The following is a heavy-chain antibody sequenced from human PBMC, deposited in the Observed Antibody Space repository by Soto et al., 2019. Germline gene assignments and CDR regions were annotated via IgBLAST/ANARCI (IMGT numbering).Heavy chain of an antibody. J-gene: IGHJ3*02. Sequence: PGGSLRLSCAASGFTFSSYGMHWVRQAPGKGLEWVAVISHDGSNKYYADSVKGRFTISRDNSKNTLYLQMNSLRAEDTAVYYCAKLIFELDSNAFDIWGQGTMVTVSS. D-gene: IGHD1-26*01. CDR3: AKLIFELDSNAFDI. CDR2: ISHDGSNK. V-gene: IGHV3-30*18. CDR1: GFTFSSYG.